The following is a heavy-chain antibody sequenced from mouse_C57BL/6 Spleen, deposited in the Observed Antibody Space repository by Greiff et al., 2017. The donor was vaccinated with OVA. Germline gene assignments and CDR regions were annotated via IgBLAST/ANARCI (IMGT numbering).Heavy chain of an antibody. CDR3: ARENYGSSEDWYFDV. V-gene: IGHV1-52*01. Sequence: QVQLQQPGAELVRPGSSVKLSCKASGYTFTSYWMHWVKQRPIQGLEWIGNIDPSDSDTHYNQKFKDKATLTVDKSSSTAYMQLSSLTSEDSAVYYCARENYGSSEDWYFDVWGTGTTVTVSS. J-gene: IGHJ1*03. CDR1: GYTFTSYW. D-gene: IGHD1-1*01. CDR2: IDPSDSDT.